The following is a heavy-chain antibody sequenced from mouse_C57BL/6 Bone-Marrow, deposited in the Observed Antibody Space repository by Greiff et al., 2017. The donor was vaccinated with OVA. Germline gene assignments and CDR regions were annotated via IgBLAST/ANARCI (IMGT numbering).Heavy chain of an antibody. J-gene: IGHJ4*01. CDR2: ISNLAYSI. D-gene: IGHD2-10*02. CDR1: GFTFSDYG. Sequence: EVKLVESGGGLVQPGGSLKLSCAASGFTFSDYGMAWVRQAPRKGPEWVAFISNLAYSIYYADTVTGRFTISRENAKNTLYLEMSSLRSEDTAMYYYARQWYGNPYAMDYWGQGTSVTVSS. CDR3: ARQWYGNPYAMDY. V-gene: IGHV5-15*01.